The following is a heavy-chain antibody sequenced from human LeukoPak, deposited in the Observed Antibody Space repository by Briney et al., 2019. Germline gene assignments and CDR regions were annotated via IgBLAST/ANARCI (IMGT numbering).Heavy chain of an antibody. CDR1: GYTFTGYY. V-gene: IGHV1-2*02. CDR3: ARLGLYYDFWSGYYPDFYGMDV. D-gene: IGHD3-3*01. CDR2: INPNSGGT. Sequence: ASVKVSCKASGYTFTGYYMHWVRQAPGQGLEWMGWINPNSGGTNYAQKFQGRVTMTRDTSISTAYMELSRLRSDDTAVYYCARLGLYYDFWSGYYPDFYGMDVWGQGTTATVS. J-gene: IGHJ6*02.